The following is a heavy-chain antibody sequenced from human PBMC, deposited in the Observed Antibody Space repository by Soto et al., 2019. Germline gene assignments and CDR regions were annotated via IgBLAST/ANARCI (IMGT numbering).Heavy chain of an antibody. CDR3: AKDLPIQLWLLDDAFDI. D-gene: IGHD5-18*01. CDR2: ISGSGGST. J-gene: IGHJ3*02. CDR1: GFTFSSYA. Sequence: PGGSLRLSCAASGFTFSSYAMSWVRQAPGKGLEWVSAISGSGGSTYYADSVKGRFTISRDNSKNTLYLQMNSLRAEDTAVYYCAKDLPIQLWLLDDAFDIWGQGTMVTVSS. V-gene: IGHV3-23*01.